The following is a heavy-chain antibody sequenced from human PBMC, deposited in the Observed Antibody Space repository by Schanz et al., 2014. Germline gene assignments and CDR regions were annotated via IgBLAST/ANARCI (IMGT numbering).Heavy chain of an antibody. CDR2: IYSGGST. J-gene: IGHJ4*02. V-gene: IGHV3-66*01. CDR1: GFTFSSYS. CDR3: AREGERKGMLPYYFDY. D-gene: IGHD3-10*01. Sequence: EVLLVESGGGLVTPGESLRLSCAASGFTFSSYSMNWVRQAPGKGLEWVSVIYSGGSTYYADSVKGRFTISRDNSKNTLYLQMNSLRAEDTAVYYCAREGERKGMLPYYFDYWGQGALVTVSS.